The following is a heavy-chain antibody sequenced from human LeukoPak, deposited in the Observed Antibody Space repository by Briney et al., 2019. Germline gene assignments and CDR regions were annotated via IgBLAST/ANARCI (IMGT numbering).Heavy chain of an antibody. CDR3: TREIRKNYTFYFDT. Sequence: PGGSLRLSCAASRCTVNDNFMNWVRQAPGKGLEWLSVIYSGGAAYYADSVKGRFTASRDSSENKVFLQMDSLRIEDTAVYYCTREIRKNYTFYFDTWGQGTLVTVSS. D-gene: IGHD1-7*01. CDR1: RCTVNDNF. J-gene: IGHJ4*02. CDR2: IYSGGAA. V-gene: IGHV3-66*02.